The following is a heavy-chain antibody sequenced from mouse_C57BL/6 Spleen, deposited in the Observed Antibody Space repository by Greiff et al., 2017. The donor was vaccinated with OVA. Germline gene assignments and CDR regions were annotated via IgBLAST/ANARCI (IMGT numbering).Heavy chain of an antibody. Sequence: VQLQQPGPELVKPGASVTLSCKASGYTFTSYWMHWVKQRPGQGLEWIGNINPSNGGTTYNEKFQSKATLTVDKSSSTAYMQLSSLTSEDSAVYYCARGEGVGKMYPYWYFDGWGTGTTGTVAT. CDR2: INPSNGGT. V-gene: IGHV1-53*01. CDR1: GYTFTSYW. D-gene: IGHD1-3*01. J-gene: IGHJ1*03. CDR3: ARGEGVGKMYPYWYFDG.